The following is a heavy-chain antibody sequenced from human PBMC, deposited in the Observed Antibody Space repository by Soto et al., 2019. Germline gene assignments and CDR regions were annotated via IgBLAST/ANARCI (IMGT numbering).Heavy chain of an antibody. CDR2: IYSGGST. V-gene: IGHV3-53*01. CDR3: ASDGRYGMDV. J-gene: IGHJ6*02. Sequence: EVQLVDSGGGLVQPGGSLRLSCAASEFTFRSYWMHWVRQSPGKGLEWVSVIYSGGSTYYADSVKGRFTISRDNSKNTLYLQMNSLRAEDTAVYYCASDGRYGMDVWGQGTTVTVSS. CDR1: EFTFRSYW.